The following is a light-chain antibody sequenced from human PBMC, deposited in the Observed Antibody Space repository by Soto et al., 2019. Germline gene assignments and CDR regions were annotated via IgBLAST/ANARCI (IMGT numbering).Light chain of an antibody. V-gene: IGLV2-18*02. CDR1: SSDVGSYNR. CDR2: EVT. Sequence: QSALTQPPSVSGSPGQSVTISCSGTSSDVGSYNRVSRYQQPPGTAPKVMIYEVTNRPSGVPDRFSGSKSGNTASLTISGLQAEDEADYYCCSYTSGNTYVFGTGTKLNVL. CDR3: CSYTSGNTYV. J-gene: IGLJ1*01.